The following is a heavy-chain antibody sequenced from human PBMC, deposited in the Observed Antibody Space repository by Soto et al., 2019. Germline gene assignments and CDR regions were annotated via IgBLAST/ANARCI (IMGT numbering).Heavy chain of an antibody. D-gene: IGHD6-19*01. J-gene: IGHJ4*02. V-gene: IGHV3-23*01. CDR2: ISGSGGST. CDR1: GFTFSSYA. Sequence: GGSLRLSCAASGFTFSSYAMSWVRQAPGKGLEWVSAISGSGGSTYYADSVKGRFTISRDNSKNTLYLQMNSLRAEDTAVYYCAPQPRGGIAVAGSLDYWGQGTLVTVSS. CDR3: APQPRGGIAVAGSLDY.